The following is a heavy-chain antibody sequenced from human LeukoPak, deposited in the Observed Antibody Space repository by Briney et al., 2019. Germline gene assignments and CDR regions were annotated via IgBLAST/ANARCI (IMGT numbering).Heavy chain of an antibody. CDR3: ARDCSSSGCLNY. D-gene: IGHD6-19*01. CDR1: GFTFSSYW. Sequence: GGSLRLSCAASGFTFSSYWMSWVRQAPGKGLEWVANIKQDGSEKYYVDSVKGRFTISRDNAKNSLFLDMNSLGAEDTAMYYCARDCSSSGCLNYWGQGTLVTVSS. J-gene: IGHJ4*02. V-gene: IGHV3-7*01. CDR2: IKQDGSEK.